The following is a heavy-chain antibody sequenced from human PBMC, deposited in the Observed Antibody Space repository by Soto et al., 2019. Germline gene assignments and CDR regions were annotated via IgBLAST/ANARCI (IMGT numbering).Heavy chain of an antibody. CDR3: ARGPYGSGSRYCYYYYGIEV. Sequence: GESLKISCKGSGYSFTSYWIGWVRQMPGKGLEWMGIIYPGDSDTRYSPSFQGQVTISADKSISTAYLQWSSLKASDTAMYYCARGPYGSGSRYCYYYYGIEVWGQGTTVTAAS. J-gene: IGHJ6*02. CDR1: GYSFTSYW. CDR2: IYPGDSDT. D-gene: IGHD3-10*01. V-gene: IGHV5-51*01.